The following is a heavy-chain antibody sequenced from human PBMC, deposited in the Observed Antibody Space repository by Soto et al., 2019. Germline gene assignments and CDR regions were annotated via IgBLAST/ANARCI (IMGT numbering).Heavy chain of an antibody. CDR1: GVSINTNNYY. CDR2: IFYSGST. Sequence: ETLSLTCTVSGVSINTNNYYWGWVRQPPGKGLEWIGNIFYSGSTFYNPSLRSRLTISVDTSKNQFSLRLNSVTAADAAVYYCAGFVVPASRNTGFDYWGQGTLVTVSS. D-gene: IGHD2-15*01. V-gene: IGHV4-39*01. J-gene: IGHJ4*02. CDR3: AGFVVPASRNTGFDY.